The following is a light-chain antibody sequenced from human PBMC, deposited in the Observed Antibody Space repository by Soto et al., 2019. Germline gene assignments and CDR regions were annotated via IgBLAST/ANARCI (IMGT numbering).Light chain of an antibody. CDR2: DSN. CDR1: SSNIGNNY. Sequence: QSVLTQPPSVSAAPGQTVTISCSGSSSNIGNNYVSWYQQLPGTAPKLLIYDSNKRPSGLPDRFSGSKSGTSATLDITGLQTGDEADYYCCSSGGSPTYVFGTGTKLTGL. J-gene: IGLJ1*01. CDR3: CSSGGSPTYV. V-gene: IGLV1-51*01.